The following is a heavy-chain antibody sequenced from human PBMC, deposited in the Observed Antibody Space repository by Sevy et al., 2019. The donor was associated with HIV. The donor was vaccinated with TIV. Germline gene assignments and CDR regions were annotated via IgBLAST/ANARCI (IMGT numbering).Heavy chain of an antibody. CDR1: GFGFSSAW. CDR2: VHSKSDGGAT. V-gene: IGHV3-15*01. J-gene: IGHJ4*02. CDR3: TTGGLVRGVFGY. D-gene: IGHD3-10*01. Sequence: GGSLRLSCAASGFGFSSAWMSWVRQAPGKGLEWVGRVHSKSDGGATDYAAPVKGRFTISRDDSNNTLYLQMNSLKTEDTAVYFCTTGGLVRGVFGYWGQGTRVTVSS.